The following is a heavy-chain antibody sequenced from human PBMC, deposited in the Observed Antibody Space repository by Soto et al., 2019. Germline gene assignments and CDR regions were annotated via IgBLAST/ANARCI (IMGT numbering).Heavy chain of an antibody. D-gene: IGHD3-10*01. J-gene: IGHJ5*02. CDR2: ISAYNGNT. CDR3: ARTITMVRGADPNWFDP. Sequence: ASVKVSCKASGYTFTSYGISWVRQAPGQGLEWMGWISAYNGNTNYAQKLQGRVTMTTDTSTSTAYMELRSLRSDDTAVYYCARTITMVRGADPNWFDPWGQGTLVTVSS. CDR1: GYTFTSYG. V-gene: IGHV1-18*01.